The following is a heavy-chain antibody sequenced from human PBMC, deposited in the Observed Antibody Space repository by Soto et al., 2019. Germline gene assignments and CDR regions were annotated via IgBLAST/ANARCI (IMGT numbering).Heavy chain of an antibody. CDR1: GGTFSSYP. D-gene: IGHD2-8*02. Sequence: QVQLVQSGAEVKRPGSSVKVSCKASGGTFSSYPISWVRQAPGQGLEWMGGTNGNLGTGNYAQKFRGRLTITTDISTTTAYMELSSLTSEDTAVDYCARRDSDGFFRYCDNWGQGTLVTVSS. CDR3: ARRDSDGFFRYCDN. V-gene: IGHV1-69*06. CDR2: TNGNLGTG. J-gene: IGHJ4*02.